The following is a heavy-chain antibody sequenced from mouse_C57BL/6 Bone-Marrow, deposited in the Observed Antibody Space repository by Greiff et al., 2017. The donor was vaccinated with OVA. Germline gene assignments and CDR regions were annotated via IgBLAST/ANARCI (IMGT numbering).Heavy chain of an antibody. CDR1: GYTFTSYW. Sequence: QVQLQQPGAELVRPGSSVKLSCKASGYTFTSYWMHWVKQRPIQGLEWIGNIDPSDSETHYNQKFKDKATLTVDKSSSTAYMQLSSLTSEDSAVYYCARSEDSNCGMDYWGQGTTVTVSS. D-gene: IGHD2-5*01. CDR2: IDPSDSET. CDR3: ARSEDSNCGMDY. V-gene: IGHV1-52*01. J-gene: IGHJ4*01.